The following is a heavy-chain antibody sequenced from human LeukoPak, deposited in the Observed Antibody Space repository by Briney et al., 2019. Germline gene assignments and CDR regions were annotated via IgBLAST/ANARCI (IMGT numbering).Heavy chain of an antibody. CDR2: ISSSSTI. CDR3: ARDRIQLWSNAGYYYYYMDV. D-gene: IGHD5-18*01. V-gene: IGHV3-48*01. CDR1: GFTFSSYS. Sequence: RSGGSLRLSCAASGFTFSSYSMNWVRQAPGKGLEWVSYISSSSTIYYADSVKGRFTISRDNAKNSLYLQMNSLRAEDTAVYYCARDRIQLWSNAGYYYYYMDVWGKGTTVTVSS. J-gene: IGHJ6*03.